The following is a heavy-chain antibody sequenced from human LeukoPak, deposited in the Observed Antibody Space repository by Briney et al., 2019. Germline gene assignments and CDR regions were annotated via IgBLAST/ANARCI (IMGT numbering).Heavy chain of an antibody. CDR1: GYTFTGYY. D-gene: IGHD3-10*02. CDR2: INPNSGGT. J-gene: IGHJ5*02. V-gene: IGHV1-2*02. CDR3: ARAGAPGGPLFGISP. Sequence: ASVKVSCKASGYTFTGYYMHWVRQAPGQGLEWMGWINPNSGGTNYAQKFQGRVTMTRDMSTSTVYMELSSLRSEDTAVYYCARAGAPGGPLFGISPWGQGALVTVSS.